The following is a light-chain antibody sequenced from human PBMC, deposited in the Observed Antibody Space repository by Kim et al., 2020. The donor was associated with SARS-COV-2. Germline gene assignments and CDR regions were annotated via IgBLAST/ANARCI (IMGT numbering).Light chain of an antibody. CDR1: QSVSSSY. CDR3: QQYGRSPTT. CDR2: GAS. J-gene: IGKJ5*01. Sequence: SAGERAILACRASQSVSSSYLAWYQHKPGQSPRLLIHGASSRAAGVPDRLRGGGYGTDFTLTINRLEPEDFAVYYCQQYGRSPTTFGQGTRLEIK. V-gene: IGKV3-20*01.